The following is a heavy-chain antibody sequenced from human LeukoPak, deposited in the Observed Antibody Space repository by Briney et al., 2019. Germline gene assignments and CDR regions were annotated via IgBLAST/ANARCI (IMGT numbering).Heavy chain of an antibody. J-gene: IGHJ4*02. CDR2: INWNGGST. V-gene: IGHV3-20*04. Sequence: PGGSLRLSCAASGFTFSSYGMSWVRQTPGKGPELVCGINWNGGSTGYADSVKGRFTISRDNAKNSLYLQMNSLSAEDTAFYYCARGGMTTVTHYFDFWGQGTLVTVSS. CDR3: ARGGMTTVTHYFDF. D-gene: IGHD4-17*01. CDR1: GFTFSSYG.